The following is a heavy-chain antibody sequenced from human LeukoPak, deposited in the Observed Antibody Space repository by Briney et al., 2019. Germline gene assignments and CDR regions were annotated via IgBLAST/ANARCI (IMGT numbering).Heavy chain of an antibody. Sequence: ASVKVSCKASGYTFTNYGISWVRQAPGQGPEWMGWISAYNDKTNYAQKVQGRVTMTTDTSTSTAYMELRSLRSDDTAVYYCARDDYGDYVSYFLHWGQGTLSSSPQ. D-gene: IGHD4-17*01. CDR3: ARDDYGDYVSYFLH. J-gene: IGHJ1*01. V-gene: IGHV1-18*01. CDR1: GYTFTNYG. CDR2: ISAYNDKT.